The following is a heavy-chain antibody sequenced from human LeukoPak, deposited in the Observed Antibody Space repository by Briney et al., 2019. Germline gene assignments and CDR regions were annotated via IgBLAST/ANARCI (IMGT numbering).Heavy chain of an antibody. D-gene: IGHD5-24*01. CDR2: ISGDGGST. CDR3: AKDVGRDGYNPNFDY. J-gene: IGHJ4*02. Sequence: PGGSLRLSCAPSGFTFDDYAMHWVRQAPGKGLEWVSLISGDGGSTYYADSVKGRFTISRDNSKNSLYLQMNSLRTEDTALYYCAKDVGRDGYNPNFDYWGQGTLVTVSS. V-gene: IGHV3-43*02. CDR1: GFTFDDYA.